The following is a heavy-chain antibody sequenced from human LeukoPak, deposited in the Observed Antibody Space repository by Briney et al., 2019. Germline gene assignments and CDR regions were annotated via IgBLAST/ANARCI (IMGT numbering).Heavy chain of an antibody. V-gene: IGHV3-33*01. D-gene: IGHD1-1*01. CDR2: IWYDGSNK. Sequence: QTGGSLRLSCAASGFTFSSYGMHWVRQAPGKWLEWVAVIWYDGSNKYYADSVKGRFTISRDNSKNTLYLQMNSLRAEDTAVYYCARGANWNSPFDYWGQGTLVTVSS. J-gene: IGHJ4*02. CDR3: ARGANWNSPFDY. CDR1: GFTFSSYG.